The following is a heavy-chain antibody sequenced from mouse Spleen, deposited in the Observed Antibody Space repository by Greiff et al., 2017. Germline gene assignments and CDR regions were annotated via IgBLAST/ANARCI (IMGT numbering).Heavy chain of an antibody. CDR2: IYPGDGDT. D-gene: IGHD1-1*01. Sequence: LQESGPELVKPGASVKISCKASGYAFSSSWMNWVKQRPGQGLEWIGRIYPGDGDTNYNGKFKGKATLTADKSSSTAYMQLSSLTSVDSAVYFCARDYYGSSYAMDYWGQGTSVPVSS. V-gene: IGHV1-82*01. CDR1: GYAFSSSW. CDR3: ARDYYGSSYAMDY. J-gene: IGHJ4*01.